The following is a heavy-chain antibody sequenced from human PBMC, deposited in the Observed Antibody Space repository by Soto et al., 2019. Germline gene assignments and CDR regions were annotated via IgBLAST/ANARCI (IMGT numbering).Heavy chain of an antibody. CDR2: INHSGST. V-gene: IGHV4-34*01. D-gene: IGHD6-13*01. CDR1: GGSFSGYY. CDR3: ARGHREAAADSDYYYYYMDV. Sequence: QVQLQQWGAGLLKPSETLSLTCAVYGGSFSGYYWSWIRQPPGKGLEWIGEINHSGSTNYNPSLKSRVTISVDTSKNQFSLKLSSVTAADTAVYYCARGHREAAADSDYYYYYMDVWGKGTTVTVSS. J-gene: IGHJ6*03.